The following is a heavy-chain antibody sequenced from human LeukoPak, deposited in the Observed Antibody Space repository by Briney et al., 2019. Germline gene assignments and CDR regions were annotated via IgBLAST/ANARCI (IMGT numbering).Heavy chain of an antibody. CDR2: INTDGSST. V-gene: IGHV3-74*03. Sequence: GGSLRLSCAASGFTFSSYWMHWVRHAPGKGLVWVSRINTDGSSTTYADSVKGRFTISRDNVDNVVYLEMNSLGAEDTATYYCARVAVSGPTGWFDSWGQGTLVIVSS. CDR3: ARVAVSGPTGWFDS. D-gene: IGHD2-8*02. CDR1: GFTFSSYW. J-gene: IGHJ5*01.